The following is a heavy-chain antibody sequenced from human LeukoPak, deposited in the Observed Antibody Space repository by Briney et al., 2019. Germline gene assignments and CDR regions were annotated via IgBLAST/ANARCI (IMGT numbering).Heavy chain of an antibody. V-gene: IGHV4-39*01. CDR3: ARLERWLQTIDY. CDR1: GGSISSSSYY. J-gene: IGHJ4*02. Sequence: SETLSLTCTVSGGSISSSSYYWGWIRQPPGKGLEWIGSIYYSGSTYYNPSLKSRVTISVDTSKNQFSLKLSSVTAADTAVYYCARLERWLQTIDYWRQGTLVTVSS. CDR2: IYYSGST. D-gene: IGHD5-24*01.